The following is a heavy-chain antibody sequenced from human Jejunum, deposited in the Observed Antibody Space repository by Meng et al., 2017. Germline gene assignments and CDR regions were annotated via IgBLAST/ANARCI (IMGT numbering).Heavy chain of an antibody. J-gene: IGHJ4*02. CDR2: IDSSGGGI. D-gene: IGHD2-21*02. CDR3: AKYCGGDCFRNFDH. Sequence: GGSLRLSCAASGFTFSSYAMTWVRQAPGNGLEWVSVIDSSGGGIHYADSVNGRFTISRDNSKNTLHLQMNSLRVEDTAIYYCAKYCGGDCFRNFDHWGQGTLVTVSS. CDR1: GFTFSSYA. V-gene: IGHV3-23*01.